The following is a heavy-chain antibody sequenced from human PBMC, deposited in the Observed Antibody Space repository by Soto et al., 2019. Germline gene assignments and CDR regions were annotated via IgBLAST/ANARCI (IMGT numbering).Heavy chain of an antibody. V-gene: IGHV3-23*01. J-gene: IGHJ4*02. CDR2: LRGGGTGT. CDR3: AKDPGPRLEGPTPVFDY. D-gene: IGHD6-19*01. CDR1: GFTFSSYA. Sequence: GGSLRLSCTASGFTFSSYAMSWVRQAPGKGLEWVSGLRGGGTGTYYADSAKGRFTISRDNSKNTLYLQMDSLRAEDTAVYYCAKDPGPRLEGPTPVFDYWGQGTLVTVSS.